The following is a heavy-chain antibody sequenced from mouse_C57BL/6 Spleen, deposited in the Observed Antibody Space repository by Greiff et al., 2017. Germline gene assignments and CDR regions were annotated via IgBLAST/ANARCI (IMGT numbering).Heavy chain of an antibody. CDR1: GYAFSSSW. V-gene: IGHV1-82*01. J-gene: IGHJ2*01. Sequence: QVQLQQSGPELVKPGASVKISCKASGYAFSSSWMNWVKQRPGKGLEWIGRIYPGDGDTNYNGKFKGKATLTADKSSSTAYMQLSSLTSEDSAVYCCARDYYGSSPFDYWGQGTTLTVSS. CDR3: ARDYYGSSPFDY. CDR2: IYPGDGDT. D-gene: IGHD1-1*01.